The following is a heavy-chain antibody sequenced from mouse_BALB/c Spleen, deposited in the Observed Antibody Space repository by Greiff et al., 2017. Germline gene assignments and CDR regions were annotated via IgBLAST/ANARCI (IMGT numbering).Heavy chain of an antibody. CDR3: ARSWDDGFYAMDY. D-gene: IGHD4-1*01. CDR2: IDPANGNT. V-gene: IGHV14-3*02. Sequence: EVKLMESGAELVKPGASVKLSCTASGFNIKDTYMHWVKQRPEQGLEWIGRIDPANGNTKYDPKFQGKATITADTSSNTAYLQLSSLTSEDTAVYYCARSWDDGFYAMDYWGQGTSVTVSS. CDR1: GFNIKDTY. J-gene: IGHJ4*01.